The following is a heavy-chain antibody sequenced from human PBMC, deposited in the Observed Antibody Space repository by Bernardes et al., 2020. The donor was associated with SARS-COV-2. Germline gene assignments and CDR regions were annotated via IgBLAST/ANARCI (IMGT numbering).Heavy chain of an antibody. CDR3: ARDYGDRDYFDY. Sequence: GGSLRLSCAVSGFTFSSYWMSWVRQAPGKGLEWVANIKQDGSEKYYVDSVKGRFTISRDNAKNSLYLQMNSLRAEDTAVYYCARDYGDRDYFDYWGQGTLVTVSS. CDR1: GFTFSSYW. J-gene: IGHJ4*02. CDR2: IKQDGSEK. D-gene: IGHD4-17*01. V-gene: IGHV3-7*01.